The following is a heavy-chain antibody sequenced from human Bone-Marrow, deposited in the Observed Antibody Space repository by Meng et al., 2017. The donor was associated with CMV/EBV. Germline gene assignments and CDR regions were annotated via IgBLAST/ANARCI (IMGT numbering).Heavy chain of an antibody. CDR2: IRYDGSNK. J-gene: IGHJ4*02. Sequence: GESLKISCAASGFTFSSYEMNWVRQAPGKGLEWVAFIRYDGSNKYYADSVKGRFTISRDNSKNTLYLQMNSLRAEDTAVYYCAKDPGRLTTVVTPSYFDYWGQGTRVTGSS. CDR3: AKDPGRLTTVVTPSYFDY. V-gene: IGHV3-30*02. CDR1: GFTFSSYE. D-gene: IGHD4-23*01.